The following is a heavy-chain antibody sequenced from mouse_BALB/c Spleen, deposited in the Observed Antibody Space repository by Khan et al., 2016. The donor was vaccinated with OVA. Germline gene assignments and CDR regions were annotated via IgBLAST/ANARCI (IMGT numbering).Heavy chain of an antibody. J-gene: IGHJ3*01. CDR1: GYTFTDYN. V-gene: IGHV1S29*02. D-gene: IGHD1-2*01. Sequence: VQLKQSGPELVKPGASVKISCKASGYTFTDYNMDWVKQSHGKSLEWIGYIYPNNGDSGYNQKFKTKATLTVDSSSSTAYMERRSLTSEDSAVYYCTRSGYGSFAYWGQGTLVTVSA. CDR3: TRSGYGSFAY. CDR2: IYPNNGDS.